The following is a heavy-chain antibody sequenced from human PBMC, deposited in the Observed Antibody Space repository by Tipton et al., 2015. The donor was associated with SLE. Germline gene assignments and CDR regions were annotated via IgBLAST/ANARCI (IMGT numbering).Heavy chain of an antibody. V-gene: IGHV4-38-2*01. CDR1: GYSTSSGYY. CDR2: IYHSGST. J-gene: IGHJ3*02. Sequence: TLSLTCAVSGYSTSSGYYWGWIRQPPGKGLEWIGSIYHSGSTYYNPSLKSRVTISVDTSKNQFSLKLSSVTAADTAVYYCARALGKSDAFDIWGQGTMVTVSS. CDR3: ARALGKSDAFDI.